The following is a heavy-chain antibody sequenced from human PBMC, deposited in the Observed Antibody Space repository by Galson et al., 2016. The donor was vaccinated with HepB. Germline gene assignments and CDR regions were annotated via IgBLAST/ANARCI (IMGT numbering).Heavy chain of an antibody. D-gene: IGHD6-13*01. J-gene: IGHJ4*02. CDR2: ITSSSSDT. CDR1: GFTFSIYS. Sequence: SLRLSCADSGFTFSIYSMNWVRQAPGKGLEWIAHITSSSSDTYYADSVKGRFTISRDNAKKSLYLQMNSLRGEDTAVYYCANDGYGYMAYWGQGTLVTVSS. CDR3: ANDGYGYMAY. V-gene: IGHV3-48*01.